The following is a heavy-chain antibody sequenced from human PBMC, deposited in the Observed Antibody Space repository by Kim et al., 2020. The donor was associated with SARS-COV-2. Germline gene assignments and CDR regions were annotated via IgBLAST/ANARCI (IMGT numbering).Heavy chain of an antibody. CDR2: IIPIFGTA. V-gene: IGHV1-69*06. CDR1: GGTFSSYA. J-gene: IGHJ4*02. D-gene: IGHD3-10*01. Sequence: SVKVSCKASGGTFSSYAISWVRQAPGQGLEWMGGIIPIFGTANYAQKFQGRVTITADKSTSTAYMELSSLRSEDTAVYYCALCLYGSGPSDYWGQGTLVTGSS. CDR3: ALCLYGSGPSDY.